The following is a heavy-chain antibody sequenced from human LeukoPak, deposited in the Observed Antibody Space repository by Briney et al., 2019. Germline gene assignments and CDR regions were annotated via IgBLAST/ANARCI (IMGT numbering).Heavy chain of an antibody. J-gene: IGHJ4*02. CDR1: GFTFSSYA. CDR3: ARTYSSSWSRFDY. V-gene: IGHV3-74*01. D-gene: IGHD6-13*01. CDR2: INSDGSST. Sequence: GGSLRLSCAASGFTFSSYAMSWVRQAPGKGLVWVSRINSDGSSTSYADSVKGRFTISRDNAKNTLYLQMNSLRAEDTAVYYCARTYSSSWSRFDYWGQGTLVTVSS.